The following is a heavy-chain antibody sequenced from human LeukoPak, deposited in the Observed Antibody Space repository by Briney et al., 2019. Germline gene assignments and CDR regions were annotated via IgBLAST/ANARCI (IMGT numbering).Heavy chain of an antibody. D-gene: IGHD2-2*01. Sequence: GGSLRLSCTASGFTFSSFWMTWVRQAPEKGPEWVASVSHKGSHSYYVDFVKGRFTISRDNAKNSLYLQMNSLRTEDTAMYYCATYFRAALCSGPSRPITRFDYWGQGTLATVSS. CDR2: VSHKGSHS. CDR3: ATYFRAALCSGPSRPITRFDY. V-gene: IGHV3-7*01. J-gene: IGHJ4*02. CDR1: GFTFSSFW.